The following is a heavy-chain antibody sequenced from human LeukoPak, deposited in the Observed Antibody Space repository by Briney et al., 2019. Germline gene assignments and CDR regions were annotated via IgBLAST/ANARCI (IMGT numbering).Heavy chain of an antibody. V-gene: IGHV1-18*04. J-gene: IGHJ4*02. Sequence: ASVKVSCKASGYTFTSYGISWVRQAPGQGLEWMGWISAYNGNRNYAQKLQGRVTMTTDSSTSTAYMELRSLRSDDTAVYYCARDALRIAVAGTNFDYWGQGTLVTVSS. CDR3: ARDALRIAVAGTNFDY. D-gene: IGHD6-19*01. CDR2: ISAYNGNR. CDR1: GYTFTSYG.